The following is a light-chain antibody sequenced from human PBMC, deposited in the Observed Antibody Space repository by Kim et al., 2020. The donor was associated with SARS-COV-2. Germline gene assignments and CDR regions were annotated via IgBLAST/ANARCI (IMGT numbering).Light chain of an antibody. V-gene: IGLV3-1*01. CDR1: KLGDKY. CDR3: QAWGSSTGV. J-gene: IGLJ2*01. CDR2: QDS. Sequence: SYELTQPPSVSVSPGQTASITCSGDKLGDKYACWYQQKPGQSPVLVIYQDSKRPSGIPERFSGSNAGNTATLTISGTQAMDEADYDCQAWGSSTGVFGGGTRLTVL.